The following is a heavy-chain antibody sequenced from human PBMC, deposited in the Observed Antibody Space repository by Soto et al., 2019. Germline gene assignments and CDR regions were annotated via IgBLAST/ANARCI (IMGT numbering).Heavy chain of an antibody. CDR1: GDSIGGVGY. CDR2: ISSSGST. J-gene: IGHJ5*02. D-gene: IGHD2-21*02. Sequence: TSETLSLTCTVSGDSIGGVGYWSWIRQFPGRGLEWIGCISSSGSTYYNPALNNRISLSLDTSQNQFSLKLLSVTAADTAIYYCARSGVTGIVIPSHWFDPWGQGTPVTVSS. CDR3: ARSGVTGIVIPSHWFDP. V-gene: IGHV4-31*03.